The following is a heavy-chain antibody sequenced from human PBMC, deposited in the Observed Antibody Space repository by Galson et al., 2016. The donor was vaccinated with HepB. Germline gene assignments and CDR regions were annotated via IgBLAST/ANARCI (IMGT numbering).Heavy chain of an antibody. CDR2: IWYDGSNK. CDR1: GFTFRSYG. V-gene: IGHV3-33*01. Sequence: SLRLSCAASGFTFRSYGMHWVRQAPGKGLEWVAVIWYDGSNKYYADSVKGRFTFSRDNSKNTMYVQMTSLRAEDTAVYYCASGTTVTTSNSFWYFDLWGRGTLVTVSS. J-gene: IGHJ2*01. D-gene: IGHD4-17*01. CDR3: ASGTTVTTSNSFWYFDL.